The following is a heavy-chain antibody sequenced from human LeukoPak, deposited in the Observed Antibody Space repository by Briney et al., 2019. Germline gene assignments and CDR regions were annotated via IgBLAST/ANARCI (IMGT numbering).Heavy chain of an antibody. V-gene: IGHV1-69*13. CDR2: IIPIFGTA. Sequence: SVTVSCTASGGTFSSYAISWVRQAPGQGLEWMGGIIPIFGTANYAQKFQGRVTITADESTSTAYMELSSLRSEDTAVYYCARPGAAAGTGFDYWGQGTLVTVSS. CDR3: ARPGAAAGTGFDY. J-gene: IGHJ4*02. D-gene: IGHD6-13*01. CDR1: GGTFSSYA.